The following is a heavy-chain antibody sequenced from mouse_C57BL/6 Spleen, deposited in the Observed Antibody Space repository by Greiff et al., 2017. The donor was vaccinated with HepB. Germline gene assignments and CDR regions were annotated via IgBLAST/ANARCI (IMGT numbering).Heavy chain of an antibody. CDR1: GYAFSSYW. D-gene: IGHD1-1*01. CDR3: ARWDYGSIFDY. Sequence: QVQLKQSGAELVKPGASVKISCKASGYAFSSYWMNWVKQRPGKGLEWIGQIYPGDGDTNYNGKFKGKATLTADKSSSTAYMQLSSLTSEDSAVYFCARWDYGSIFDYWGQGTTLTVSS. J-gene: IGHJ2*01. V-gene: IGHV1-80*01. CDR2: IYPGDGDT.